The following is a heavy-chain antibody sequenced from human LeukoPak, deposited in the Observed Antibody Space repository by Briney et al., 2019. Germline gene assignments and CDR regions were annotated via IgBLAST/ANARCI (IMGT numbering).Heavy chain of an antibody. V-gene: IGHV1-69*13. Sequence: SVKVSCMASGGTFSSYAISWVRQAPGQGLEWMGGIIPIFGTANYAQKFQGRVTITADESTSTAYMELSNLRSEDTAVYYCARAKSEDIVVVPAANAFDIWGQGTMVTVSS. CDR3: ARAKSEDIVVVPAANAFDI. CDR2: IIPIFGTA. CDR1: GGTFSSYA. J-gene: IGHJ3*02. D-gene: IGHD2-2*01.